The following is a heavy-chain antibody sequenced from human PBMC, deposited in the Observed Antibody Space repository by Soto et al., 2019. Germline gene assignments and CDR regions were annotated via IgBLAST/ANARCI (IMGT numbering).Heavy chain of an antibody. CDR3: ARDPSGSFDY. V-gene: IGHV1-24*01. CDR2: FDPEDGET. Sequence: ASVKVSCKVSGYTLTELSMHWVRQAPGKGLEWMGGFDPEDGETIYAQKFQGRVTMTTDTSTSTAYMELRSLRSDDTAVYYCARDPSGSFDYWGQGTLVTVSS. CDR1: GYTLTELS. D-gene: IGHD3-10*01. J-gene: IGHJ4*02.